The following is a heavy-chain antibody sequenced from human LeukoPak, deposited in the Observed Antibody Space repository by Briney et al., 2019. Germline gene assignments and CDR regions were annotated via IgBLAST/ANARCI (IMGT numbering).Heavy chain of an antibody. J-gene: IGHJ4*02. Sequence: PGGSLRLSCAASGFTFSSYGMHWVRQAPGKGLEWVAVIWYDGSNKYYADSVKGRFIISRDNSKNTLYLQMNSLRAEDTAVYYCARERDGYNFDYWGQGTLVTVSS. CDR3: ARERDGYNFDY. V-gene: IGHV3-33*01. CDR1: GFTFSSYG. CDR2: IWYDGSNK. D-gene: IGHD5-24*01.